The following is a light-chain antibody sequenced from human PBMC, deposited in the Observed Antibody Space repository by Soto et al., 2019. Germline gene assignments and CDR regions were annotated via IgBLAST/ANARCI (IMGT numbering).Light chain of an antibody. CDR2: EVD. Sequence: QSALPQPASVSGSPGQSITISCTGTNSDVGRYNFVSWYQHHPGEAPKLLISEVDNRPSGISNRFSGSKSGNTASLTISGLQAEDEADYYCSSYSSSSPVYVFGSGTKLTVL. V-gene: IGLV2-14*01. CDR3: SSYSSSSPVYV. CDR1: NSDVGRYNF. J-gene: IGLJ1*01.